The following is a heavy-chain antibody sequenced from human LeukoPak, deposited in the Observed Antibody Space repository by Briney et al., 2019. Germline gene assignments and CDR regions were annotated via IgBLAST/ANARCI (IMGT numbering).Heavy chain of an antibody. J-gene: IGHJ4*02. Sequence: PGMSLRLSCAATGFTFDKYGINWVRQAPGKGLEWVAIIWYDGGNKYFADSVVGRLTISKDNSKDTVYLEMSSLRTEDTAIYYCARAGIDNALDYWGQGTQVTVSS. V-gene: IGHV3-33*01. CDR2: IWYDGGNK. CDR1: GFTFDKYG. CDR3: ARAGIDNALDY. D-gene: IGHD2-2*01.